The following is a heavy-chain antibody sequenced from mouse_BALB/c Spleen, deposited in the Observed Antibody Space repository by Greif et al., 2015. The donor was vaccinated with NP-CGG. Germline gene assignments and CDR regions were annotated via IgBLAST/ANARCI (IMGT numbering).Heavy chain of an antibody. Sequence: EVKLVESGGGLVKPGGSLKLSCAASGFAFSSHDMSWVRQTPEKRLEWVAYISSGGGSTYYPDTVKGRFTISRDNAKNTLYLQMSSLKSEDTAMYYCARYGNWFAYWGQGTLVTVSA. J-gene: IGHJ3*01. D-gene: IGHD2-1*01. V-gene: IGHV5-12-1*01. CDR2: ISSGGGST. CDR3: ARYGNWFAY. CDR1: GFAFSSHD.